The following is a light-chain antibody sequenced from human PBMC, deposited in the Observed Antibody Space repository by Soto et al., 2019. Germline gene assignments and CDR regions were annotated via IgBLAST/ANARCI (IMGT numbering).Light chain of an antibody. V-gene: IGKV3D-15*01. J-gene: IGKJ5*01. CDR3: QQYNNWPPT. CDR1: QSVGSY. CDR2: DAS. Sequence: EIVMTQSPATVSVSPGERATLSCRASQSVGSYLVWYQQKPGQAPRLLIYDASNRATGIPARFSGSGSGTDFTLTISSLQSEDFAVYYCQQYNNWPPTFGQGTRLEI.